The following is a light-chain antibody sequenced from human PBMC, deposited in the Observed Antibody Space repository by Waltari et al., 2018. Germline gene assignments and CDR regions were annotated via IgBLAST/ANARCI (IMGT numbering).Light chain of an antibody. J-gene: IGLJ1*01. Sequence: ITISCTGTSSDVGGYNYVSWYQQHPGKAPKFMIYDVSNRPSGVSNRFSGSKSGNTASLTISGLQAEDEADYYCSSYTSSYTYVFGTGTKVTVL. V-gene: IGLV2-14*03. CDR2: DVS. CDR3: SSYTSSYTYV. CDR1: SSDVGGYNY.